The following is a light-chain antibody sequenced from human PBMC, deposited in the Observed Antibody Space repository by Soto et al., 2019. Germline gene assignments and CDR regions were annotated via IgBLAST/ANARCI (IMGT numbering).Light chain of an antibody. CDR1: TSNIGDNY. CDR3: GTWDDSLSAVI. J-gene: IGLJ2*01. CDR2: DNN. V-gene: IGLV1-51*01. Sequence: QSVLTQPPSVSAAPGQKVSISCSGRTSNIGDNYVSWYQQLPGTAPKLLIYDNNERPSGIPDRFSGSKSGTSATLGIAGLQTGDEADYFCGTWDDSLSAVIFGGGTKLTVL.